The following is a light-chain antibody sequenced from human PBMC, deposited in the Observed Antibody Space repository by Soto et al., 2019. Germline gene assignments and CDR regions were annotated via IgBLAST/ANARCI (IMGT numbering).Light chain of an antibody. CDR2: GAS. Sequence: MTQYPVTQSLSPGDRDILYCLASHSANTNLALYQQRPGQPPRLLISGASTGASAVPGRFSGMGSVREFTLTVSSRASEEFAIYACHQYNSWPWTCGQGTKVE. CDR1: HSANTN. J-gene: IGKJ1*01. CDR3: HQYNSWPWT. V-gene: IGKV3-15*01.